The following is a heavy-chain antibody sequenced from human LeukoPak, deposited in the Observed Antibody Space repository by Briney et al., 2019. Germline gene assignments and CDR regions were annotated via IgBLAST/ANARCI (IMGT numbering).Heavy chain of an antibody. CDR2: INTNTGNP. V-gene: IGHV7-4-1*02. J-gene: IGHJ5*02. D-gene: IGHD3-9*01. CDR3: ARDYVSDILTGYLNWFDP. Sequence: VASVKVSCKASGYTFTSYAMNWVRQAPGQGLEWMGWINTNTGNPTYAQGFTGRFVFSLDTSVSTAYLQISSLKAEDTAVYYCARDYVSDILTGYLNWFDPWGQGTLVTVSS. CDR1: GYTFTSYA.